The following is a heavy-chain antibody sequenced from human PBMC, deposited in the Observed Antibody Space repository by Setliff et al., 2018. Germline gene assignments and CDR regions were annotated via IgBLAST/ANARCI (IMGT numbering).Heavy chain of an antibody. Sequence: SETLSLTCAVYGGSFSGYYWSWIRQPPGEGLEWIGEINHSGSTNYNPSLKSRVTISVDTSKNQFSLKLTSVTAADTAVYYCARVPPKDSGSFYWDAFDIWG. CDR3: ARVPPKDSGSFYWDAFDI. D-gene: IGHD1-26*01. J-gene: IGHJ3*02. V-gene: IGHV4-34*01. CDR1: GGSFSGYY. CDR2: INHSGST.